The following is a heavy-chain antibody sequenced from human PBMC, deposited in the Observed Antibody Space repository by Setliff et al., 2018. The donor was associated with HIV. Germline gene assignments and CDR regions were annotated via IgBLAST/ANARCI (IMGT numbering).Heavy chain of an antibody. CDR2: MYPGTSTT. D-gene: IGHD3-22*01. Sequence: GESLKISCKGSGYSFRTYWIGWVRQMPGKGLEWMGIMYPGTSTTKYSPSFQGQVTISADKSISTTYLQWSSLKASDTAMYYCASLSGYSGDAFDVWGQGTMVTVSS. V-gene: IGHV5-51*01. J-gene: IGHJ3*01. CDR3: ASLSGYSGDAFDV. CDR1: GYSFRTYW.